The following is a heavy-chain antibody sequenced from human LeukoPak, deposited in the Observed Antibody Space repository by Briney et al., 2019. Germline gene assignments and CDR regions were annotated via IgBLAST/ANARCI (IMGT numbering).Heavy chain of an antibody. J-gene: IGHJ6*02. CDR2: INPSGGST. D-gene: IGHD2-8*02. CDR3: ARELVSSYYYYGMDV. CDR1: GYTFTSYG. V-gene: IGHV1-46*01. Sequence: ASVKVSCKASGYTFTSYGISWVRQAPGQGLEWMGIINPSGGSTSYAQKFQGRVTMTRDTSTSTVYMELSSLRSEDTAVYYCARELVSSYYYYGMDVWGQGTTVTVSS.